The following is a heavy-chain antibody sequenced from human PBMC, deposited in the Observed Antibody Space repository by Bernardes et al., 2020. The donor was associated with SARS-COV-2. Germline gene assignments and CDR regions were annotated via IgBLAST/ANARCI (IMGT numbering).Heavy chain of an antibody. CDR2: ISASGIT. CDR3: ARDGRISVPGTDYFDF. Sequence: SETLSLTCAVSDDAISSFSFYWRWLLKPAGKGLEWVGRISASGITNYNPSLKSRVTMSVDTSKNQFSLKLTSVTAADTAVYYCARDGRISVPGTDYFDFWGQGSLVTVSS. V-gene: IGHV4-61*02. D-gene: IGHD6-19*01. J-gene: IGHJ4*02. CDR1: DDAISSFSFY.